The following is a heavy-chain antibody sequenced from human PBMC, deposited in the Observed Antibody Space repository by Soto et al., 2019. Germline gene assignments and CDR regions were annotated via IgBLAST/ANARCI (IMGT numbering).Heavy chain of an antibody. Sequence: GGSLRLSCAASGFSFRGYWMHWVRQAPGEGLVWVSRVNNDGRNKLYADSVKGRFTISRDNTKHTLYLQINSLRVDDTAVYYCVRAAGRGDNWGQGTPVTVSS. CDR1: GFSFRGYW. D-gene: IGHD3-10*01. CDR2: VNNDGRNK. J-gene: IGHJ4*02. V-gene: IGHV3-74*01. CDR3: VRAAGRGDN.